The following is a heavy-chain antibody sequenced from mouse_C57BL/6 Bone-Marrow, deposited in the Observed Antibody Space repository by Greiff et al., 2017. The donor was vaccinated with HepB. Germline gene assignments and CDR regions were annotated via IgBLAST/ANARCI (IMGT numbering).Heavy chain of an antibody. CDR2: IGPGSGST. Sequence: QVQLQQSGAELVKPGASVKISCKASGYTFTDYYINWVKQRPGQGLEWIGKIGPGSGSTYYNEKFKGKATLTADKSSSTAYMQLSSLTSEDSAVYFCASQPLSTMVTTTGFAYWGQGTLVTVSA. D-gene: IGHD2-2*01. V-gene: IGHV1-77*01. CDR1: GYTFTDYY. CDR3: ASQPLSTMVTTTGFAY. J-gene: IGHJ3*01.